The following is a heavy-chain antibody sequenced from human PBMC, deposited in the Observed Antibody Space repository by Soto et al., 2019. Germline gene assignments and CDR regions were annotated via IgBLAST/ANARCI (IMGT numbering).Heavy chain of an antibody. D-gene: IGHD6-19*01. J-gene: IGHJ6*02. CDR3: ARDFRPPAIAVAGYYYYYGMDV. CDR1: GGTFSSYG. CDR2: ISAYNGNT. V-gene: IGHV1-18*01. Sequence: GASVKVSCKASGGTFSSYGISWVRQAPGQGLEWMGWISAYNGNTNYAQKLQGRVTMTTDTSTSTAYMELRSLRSDDTAVYYCARDFRPPAIAVAGYYYYYGMDVWGQGTTVTVSS.